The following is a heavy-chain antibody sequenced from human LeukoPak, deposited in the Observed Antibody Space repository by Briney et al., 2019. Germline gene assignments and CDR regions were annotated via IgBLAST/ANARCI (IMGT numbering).Heavy chain of an antibody. J-gene: IGHJ4*02. D-gene: IGHD1-26*01. CDR1: GFTFSSYA. CDR3: AKVRGIYYYFDS. Sequence: GGSLRLSCEASGFTFSSYAMSWVRQAPGKGLEWVSAMSGSGGSTYYADSMKGRFTISRDNSKNTLYLQMNSLRAEDTAVHFCAKVRGIYYYFDSWGQGTLVTVSS. V-gene: IGHV3-23*01. CDR2: MSGSGGST.